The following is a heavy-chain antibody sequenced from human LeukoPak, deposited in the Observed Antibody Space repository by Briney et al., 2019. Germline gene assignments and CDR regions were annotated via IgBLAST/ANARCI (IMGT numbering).Heavy chain of an antibody. CDR2: ISAYNGNT. V-gene: IGHV1-18*01. CDR3: ARGLQMTTVINWFDP. D-gene: IGHD4-17*01. CDR1: GYTFTSYG. J-gene: IGHJ5*02. Sequence: ASVKVSCKASGYTFTSYGISWVRQAPGQGLEWMGWISAYNGNTNYAQKLQGRVTMTTDTSTSTAYMELRSLRSDDTAVYYCARGLQMTTVINWFDPWGQGTLVTVSS.